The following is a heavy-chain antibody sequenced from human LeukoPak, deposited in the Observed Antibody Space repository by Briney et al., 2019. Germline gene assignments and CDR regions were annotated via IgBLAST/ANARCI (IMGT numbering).Heavy chain of an antibody. V-gene: IGHV4-34*01. J-gene: IGHJ5*02. D-gene: IGHD6-13*01. CDR2: IYPSGST. CDR3: ARAYFSSWYMNWFDP. Sequence: SETLSLTCAVYGGSFSGYYWGWIRQPPGQGLEWIGGIYPSGSTYYYPSLKSRVTISLDTSKNQFSLKLSSVTAADTAVYYCARAYFSSWYMNWFDPWGQGTLVTVSS. CDR1: GGSFSGYY.